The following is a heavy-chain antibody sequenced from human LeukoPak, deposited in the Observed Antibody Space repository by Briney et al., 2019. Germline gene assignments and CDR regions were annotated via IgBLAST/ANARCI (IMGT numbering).Heavy chain of an antibody. V-gene: IGHV3-30-3*01. CDR2: ISYDGSNK. CDR1: GFTFSSYA. CDR3: AKGGVVPPFDY. J-gene: IGHJ4*02. Sequence: GGSLRLSCAASGFTFSSYAMHWVRQAPGKGLEWVAVISYDGSNKYYADSVKGRFTISRDNSKNTLYLQMNSLRAEDTAVYYCAKGGVVPPFDYWGQGTLVTVSS. D-gene: IGHD2-2*01.